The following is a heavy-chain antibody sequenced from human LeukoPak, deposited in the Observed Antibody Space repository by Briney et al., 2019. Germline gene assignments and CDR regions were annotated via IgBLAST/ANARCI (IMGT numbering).Heavy chain of an antibody. V-gene: IGHV3-21*01. J-gene: IGHJ4*02. Sequence: GGALRLSCAASGFSFMSYSMDWVRQAPRKGLELVSSITGSSSYISYADSVKGRFTIPRDNAENSLFLQMNSLRPEDTAVYFCARDRLEGGETFDSWGQGTLVTVSS. CDR2: ITGSSSYI. CDR1: GFSFMSYS. D-gene: IGHD1-1*01. CDR3: ARDRLEGGETFDS.